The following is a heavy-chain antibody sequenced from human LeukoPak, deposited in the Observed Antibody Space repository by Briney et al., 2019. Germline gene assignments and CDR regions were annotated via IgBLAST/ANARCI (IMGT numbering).Heavy chain of an antibody. CDR2: ISYDGSNK. CDR3: ARAHYGEIDY. CDR1: GFTFSSYA. Sequence: TGGSLRLSCAASGFTFSSYAMSWVRQASGKGLEWVAVISYDGSNKYYADSVKGRFTISRDNSKNTLYLQMNSLRAEDTAVYYCARAHYGEIDYWGQGTLVTVSS. J-gene: IGHJ4*02. D-gene: IGHD4-17*01. V-gene: IGHV3-30-3*01.